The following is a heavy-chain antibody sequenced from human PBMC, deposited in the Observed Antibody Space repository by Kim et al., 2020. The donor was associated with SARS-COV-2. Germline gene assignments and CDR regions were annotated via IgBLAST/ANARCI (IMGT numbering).Heavy chain of an antibody. Sequence: VKGRFTISRDNPENTVDLQMNSLRPEDTAVYYCAKAVVRGVNYYYYGMDVWGQGTTVAVSS. D-gene: IGHD3-10*01. CDR3: AKAVVRGVNYYYYGMDV. V-gene: IGHV3-30*02. J-gene: IGHJ6*01.